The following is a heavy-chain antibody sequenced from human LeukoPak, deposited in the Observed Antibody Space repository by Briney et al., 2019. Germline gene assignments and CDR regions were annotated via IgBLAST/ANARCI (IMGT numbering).Heavy chain of an antibody. CDR2: INHSGST. J-gene: IGHJ4*02. Sequence: SETLSLTCAVYGGSFSGYYWSWIRQPPGKGLEWIGEINHSGSTNYNPSLKSRVTISVDTSKNQFSLQLNSVTPEDTAIYYCARDVPFSSWNYFDYWGQGTLVTVSS. D-gene: IGHD6-13*01. CDR1: GGSFSGYY. CDR3: ARDVPFSSWNYFDY. V-gene: IGHV4-34*01.